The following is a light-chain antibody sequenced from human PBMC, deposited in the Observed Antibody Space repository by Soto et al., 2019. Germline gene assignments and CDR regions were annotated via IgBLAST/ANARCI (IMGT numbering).Light chain of an antibody. CDR3: QVWTSSGDLL. CDR1: DTGRRS. Sequence: SYELTQPPSVSVAPGQTANITCGGSDTGRRSAHWYQQKPGQAPILVAYDEFDRPLGIPDRVSGSKSGNTATLTITRVEAGDEADYYCQVWTSSGDLLFGGGTKLTVL. J-gene: IGLJ3*02. V-gene: IGLV3-21*02. CDR2: DEF.